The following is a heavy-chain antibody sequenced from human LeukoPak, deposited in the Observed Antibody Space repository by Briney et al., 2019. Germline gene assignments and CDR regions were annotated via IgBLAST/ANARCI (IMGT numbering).Heavy chain of an antibody. CDR3: ARHLGVGASKAAFDI. V-gene: IGHV5-51*01. CDR1: GYSFTSYW. CDR2: ICPGDSDT. Sequence: GGSLRLSCKGSGYSFTSYWIGWVRQMPGKGLEWMGIICPGDSDTRYSPSFQGQVTISADKSISTAYLQWSSLKASDTAMYYCARHLGVGASKAAFDIWGQGTMVTVSS. D-gene: IGHD1-26*01. J-gene: IGHJ3*02.